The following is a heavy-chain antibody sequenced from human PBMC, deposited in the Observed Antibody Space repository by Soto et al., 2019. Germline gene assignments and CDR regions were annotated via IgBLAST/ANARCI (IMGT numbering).Heavy chain of an antibody. V-gene: IGHV3-23*01. D-gene: IGHD3-10*01. Sequence: GGSLRLSCAASGFTFSSYAMSWVRQAPGKGLEWVSAISGSGGSTYYADSVKGRFTISRDNSKNTLYLQMNSLRAEDTAVFYCATGGQGRGTYYYYYYMDVWGKGTTVTVSS. CDR2: ISGSGGST. J-gene: IGHJ6*03. CDR1: GFTFSSYA. CDR3: ATGGQGRGTYYYYYYMDV.